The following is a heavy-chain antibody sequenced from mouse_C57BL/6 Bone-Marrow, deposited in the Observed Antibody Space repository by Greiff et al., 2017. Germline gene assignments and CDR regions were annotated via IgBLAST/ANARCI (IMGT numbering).Heavy chain of an antibody. CDR1: GYTFTSYG. CDR2: IYPRSGNT. J-gene: IGHJ4*01. V-gene: IGHV1-81*01. Sequence: VQLQQSGAELARPGASVKLSCKASGYTFTSYGISWVKQRTGQGLEWIGEIYPRSGNTYYKEKFKGKATLTADKSSSTAYMEIRSLTSEDSAVYCCARRDYCGSSYGYYAMAYWGQGTSVTVSS. D-gene: IGHD1-1*01. CDR3: ARRDYCGSSYGYYAMAY.